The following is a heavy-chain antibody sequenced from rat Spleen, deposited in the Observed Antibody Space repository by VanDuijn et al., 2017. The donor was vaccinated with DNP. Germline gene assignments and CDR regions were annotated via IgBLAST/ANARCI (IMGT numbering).Heavy chain of an antibody. CDR3: ARDWDGYNIDY. V-gene: IGHV2-43*01. J-gene: IGHJ2*01. Sequence: QVQLKESGPGLVQPSQTLSLACTVSGFSLTTHHVHWVRQPSGKGLEWMGIIGTGGSTEYNSALKSRLSISRDNSKNQIFLKMNSLQTEDSATYYCARDWDGYNIDYWGQGLMVTVSS. D-gene: IGHD4-1*01. CDR1: GFSLTTHH. CDR2: IGTGGST.